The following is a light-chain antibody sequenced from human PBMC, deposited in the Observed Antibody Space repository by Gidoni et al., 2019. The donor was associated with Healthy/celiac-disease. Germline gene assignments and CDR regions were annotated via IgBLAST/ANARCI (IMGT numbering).Light chain of an antibody. V-gene: IGKV4-1*01. CDR2: WAS. Sequence: DIVMTQSPASLAVSLGERATINCKSSQSVLYSSNNKNYLAWYQQKPGQTPKLLIYWASTREYGVPDRFRGSGSGTDFTLTISSLQAEDVAVYYCQKYYSTPPGFGQGTKVEIK. CDR1: QSVLYSSNNKNY. CDR3: QKYYSTPPG. J-gene: IGKJ1*01.